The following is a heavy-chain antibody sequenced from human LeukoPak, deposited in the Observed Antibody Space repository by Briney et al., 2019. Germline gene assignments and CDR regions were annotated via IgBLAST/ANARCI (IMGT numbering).Heavy chain of an antibody. CDR3: ARRIQLWGRRLSPFDY. CDR1: GGSISSSSYY. J-gene: IGHJ4*02. V-gene: IGHV4-39*07. Sequence: SETLSLTCTVSGGSISSSSYYWGWIRQPPGKGLEWIGEINHSGSTNYNPSLKSRVTISVDTSKNQFSLKLSSVTAADTAVYYCARRIQLWGRRLSPFDYWGQGTLVTVSS. D-gene: IGHD5-18*01. CDR2: INHSGST.